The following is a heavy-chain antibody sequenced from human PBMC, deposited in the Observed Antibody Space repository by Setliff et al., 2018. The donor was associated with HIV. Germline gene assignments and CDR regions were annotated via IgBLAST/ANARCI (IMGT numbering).Heavy chain of an antibody. Sequence: PSETLSLTCTVSGYSISSGYYWSWFRQPPGKGLEFFGTITHSGSPYYTPSFKSRITISVDTSKNQFSLKLSTVTAADTAVYYCARTEDYSFGDAPFDYWGHGTLVTVSS. J-gene: IGHJ4*01. CDR1: GYSISSGYY. CDR2: ITHSGSP. V-gene: IGHV4-38-2*02. D-gene: IGHD5-18*01. CDR3: ARTEDYSFGDAPFDY.